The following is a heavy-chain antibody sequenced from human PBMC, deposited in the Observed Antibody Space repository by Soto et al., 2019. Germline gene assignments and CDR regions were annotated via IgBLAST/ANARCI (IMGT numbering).Heavy chain of an antibody. V-gene: IGHV3-73*02. CDR1: GFTFSGSA. D-gene: IGHD6-13*01. CDR2: IRSKANSYAT. J-gene: IGHJ6*02. CDR3: TRQMVQQPPSSYYYYGMDV. Sequence: VQLVESGGGLVQPGGSLKLSCAASGFTFSGSAMHWVRQASGKGLEWVGRIRSKANSYATAYAASVKGRFTISRDDSKNTAYLQMNSLKTEDTAVYYCTRQMVQQPPSSYYYYGMDVWGQGTTVTVSS.